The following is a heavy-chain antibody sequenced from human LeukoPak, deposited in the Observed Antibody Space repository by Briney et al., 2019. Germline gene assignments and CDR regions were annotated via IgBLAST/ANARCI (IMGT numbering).Heavy chain of an antibody. D-gene: IGHD6-19*01. CDR3: ARDEGLAVAGTSRTYYYYMDV. CDR2: ISSSSSYI. Sequence: GGSLRLSCAASGFTFSSYSMNWVRQAPGKGLGWVSSISSSSSYIYYADSVKGRFTISRDNAKNSLYLQMNSLRAEDTAVHYCARDEGLAVAGTSRTYYYYMDVWGKGTTVTVSS. V-gene: IGHV3-21*01. CDR1: GFTFSSYS. J-gene: IGHJ6*03.